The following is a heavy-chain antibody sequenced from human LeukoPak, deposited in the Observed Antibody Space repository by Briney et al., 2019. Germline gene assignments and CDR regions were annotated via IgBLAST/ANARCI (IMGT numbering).Heavy chain of an antibody. J-gene: IGHJ4*02. CDR1: GFTFSSYG. CDR3: ARDAGTTVVTPVYPDY. Sequence: GGSLRLSCAASGFTFSSYGMHWVRQAPGKGLEWVAFIRYDGSNKYYADSVKGRFTISRDNSKNTLYLQMNSLRAEDTAVYYCARDAGTTVVTPVYPDYWGQGTLVTVSS. D-gene: IGHD4-23*01. V-gene: IGHV3-30*02. CDR2: IRYDGSNK.